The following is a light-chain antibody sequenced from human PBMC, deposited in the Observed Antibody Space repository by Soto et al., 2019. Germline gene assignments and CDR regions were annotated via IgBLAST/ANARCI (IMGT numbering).Light chain of an antibody. CDR3: VLYMGFGSVV. CDR2: NTN. CDR1: SGSVSTAYY. Sequence: QTVVTQEPSFSVSPGGTVTLTCGLSSGSVSTAYYPSWYQQTPGQAPRTLIYNTNSRSSGVPDRFSGSIVGNKAALTIAGAQAEDESDYYCVLYMGFGSVVFGGGTKLTVL. V-gene: IGLV8-61*01. J-gene: IGLJ2*01.